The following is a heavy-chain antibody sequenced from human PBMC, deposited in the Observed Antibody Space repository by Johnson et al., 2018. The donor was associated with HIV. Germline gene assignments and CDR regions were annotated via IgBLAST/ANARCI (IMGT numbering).Heavy chain of an antibody. J-gene: IGHJ3*02. CDR2: IKQDGSEK. Sequence: VQLVESGGGLVQPGGSLRLSCAASGFTFSNYWMSWVRQAPGKGLEWVANIKQDGSEKYYVDSVKGRFTISRDNVKNSLDLQMNSLRAEATAVYYCARCLTDYGDSQAFDICGQGTMVTVSS. CDR1: GFTFSNYW. V-gene: IGHV3-7*01. D-gene: IGHD4-17*01. CDR3: ARCLTDYGDSQAFDI.